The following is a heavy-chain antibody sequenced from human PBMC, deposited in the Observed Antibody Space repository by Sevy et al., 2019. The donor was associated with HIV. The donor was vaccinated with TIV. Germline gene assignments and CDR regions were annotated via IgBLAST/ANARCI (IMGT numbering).Heavy chain of an antibody. CDR2: SVPQHGET. CDR3: AIVGLRYFSGSSVYQGDWFDP. Sequence: ASVKVSCKVSGYTLTKLSIHWVRQAPGKGLEWMGNSVPQHGETIYAQNFQGRVTMTEDTSTDTAFMELSSLTSADTALYYCAIVGLRYFSGSSVYQGDWFDPWGQGTLVTVSS. V-gene: IGHV1-24*01. CDR1: GYTLTKLS. D-gene: IGHD2-15*01. J-gene: IGHJ5*02.